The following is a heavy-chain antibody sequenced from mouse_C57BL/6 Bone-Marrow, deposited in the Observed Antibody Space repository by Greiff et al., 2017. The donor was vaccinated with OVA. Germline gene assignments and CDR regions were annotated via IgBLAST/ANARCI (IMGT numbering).Heavy chain of an antibody. D-gene: IGHD1-1*01. CDR1: GYTFTDYY. V-gene: IGHV1-76*01. J-gene: IGHJ2*01. CDR3: AITVPLYYFDY. Sequence: QVQLQQSGAELVRPGASVKLSCKASGYTFTDYYINWVKQRPGQGLEWIARIYPGSGNTYYNEKFKGKATLTAEKSSSTAYMQLSSLTSEDSAVYFCAITVPLYYFDYWGQGTTLTVSS. CDR2: IYPGSGNT.